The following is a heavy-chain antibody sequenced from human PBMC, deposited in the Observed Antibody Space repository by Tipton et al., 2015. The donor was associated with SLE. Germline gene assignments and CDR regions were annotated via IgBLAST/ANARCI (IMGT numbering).Heavy chain of an antibody. CDR1: GDSISTYY. D-gene: IGHD6-13*01. J-gene: IGHJ4*02. CDR3: ARSSWYSSSPSEY. CDR2: ISYSGST. Sequence: TLSLTCTVSGDSISTYYWSWIRQPPGKGLEWIGYISYSGSTNYNPSLKSRVTISVDTSKNQFSLKLSSVTAADTAVYYCARSSWYSSSPSEYWGQGTLVTVSS. V-gene: IGHV4-59*01.